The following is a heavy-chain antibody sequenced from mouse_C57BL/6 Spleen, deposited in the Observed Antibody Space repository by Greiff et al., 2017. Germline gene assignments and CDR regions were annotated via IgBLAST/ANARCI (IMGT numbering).Heavy chain of an antibody. CDR3: ARYHYGNYDYAMDY. Sequence: EVQLQQSGPELVKPGASVKISCKASGYSFTDYNMNWVKQSNGKSLEWIGVINPNYGTTSYNQKFKGKATLTVDQSPSTAYMQLNSLTSEDSAVYYCARYHYGNYDYAMDYWGQGTSVTVSS. J-gene: IGHJ4*01. V-gene: IGHV1-39*01. CDR1: GYSFTDYN. CDR2: INPNYGTT. D-gene: IGHD2-1*01.